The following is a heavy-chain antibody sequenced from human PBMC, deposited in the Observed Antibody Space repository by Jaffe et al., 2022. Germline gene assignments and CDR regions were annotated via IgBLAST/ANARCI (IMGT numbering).Heavy chain of an antibody. V-gene: IGHV4-61*02. D-gene: IGHD5-12*01. J-gene: IGHJ4*02. CDR2: IYTSGST. CDR3: ARVSSPWYSGYDPSFFDY. CDR1: GGSISSGSYY. Sequence: QVQLQESGPGLVKPSQTLSLTCTVSGGSISSGSYYWSWIRQPAGKGLEWIGRIYTSGSTNYNPSLKSRVTISVDTSKNQFSLKLSSVTAADTAVYYCARVSSPWYSGYDPSFFDYWGQGTLVTVSS.